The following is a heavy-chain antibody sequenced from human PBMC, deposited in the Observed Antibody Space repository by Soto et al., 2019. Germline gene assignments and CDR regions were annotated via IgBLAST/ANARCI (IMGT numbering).Heavy chain of an antibody. J-gene: IGHJ4*02. D-gene: IGHD3-22*01. CDR3: ARDHPYYDSSGQPVN. Sequence: PGGSLRLSCAASGFTFSSYAMHWVRQAPGKGLEWVAVISYDGSNKYYADSVKGRFTISRDNSKNTLYLQMNSLRAEDTAVYYCARDHPYYDSSGQPVNWGQGTLVTVSS. CDR1: GFTFSSYA. V-gene: IGHV3-30-3*01. CDR2: ISYDGSNK.